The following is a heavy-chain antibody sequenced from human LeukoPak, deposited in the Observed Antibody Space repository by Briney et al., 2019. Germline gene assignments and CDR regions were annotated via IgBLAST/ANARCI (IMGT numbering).Heavy chain of an antibody. J-gene: IGHJ4*02. CDR2: IKSKTDGGTR. D-gene: IGHD3-3*02. V-gene: IGHV3-15*01. Sequence: PGGSLRLSCAASGFTFSDAWMSWVRQAPGKGLEWVGRIKSKTDGGTRDYAAPVKGRFTISRDDSRNTLYLQMNSPKTEDTALYYCTAIFYPYGLRRHFDYWGQGTLVTVSS. CDR3: TAIFYPYGLRRHFDY. CDR1: GFTFSDAW.